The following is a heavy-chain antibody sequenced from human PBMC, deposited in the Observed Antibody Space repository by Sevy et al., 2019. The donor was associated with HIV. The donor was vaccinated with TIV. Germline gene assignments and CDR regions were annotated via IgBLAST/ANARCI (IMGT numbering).Heavy chain of an antibody. J-gene: IGHJ4*02. Sequence: ASVKVSCKTSGGNFRTFIITWVRQAPGQGLEWMGGIITIFPTANYAQRFQVRVTITADESTSTAYMEMSNLRSDDTAVYYCARLLSCAGDCYYFDFWGEGTLVSVSS. CDR3: ARLLSCAGDCYYFDF. D-gene: IGHD2-21*02. CDR2: IITIFPTA. V-gene: IGHV1-69*13. CDR1: GGNFRTFI.